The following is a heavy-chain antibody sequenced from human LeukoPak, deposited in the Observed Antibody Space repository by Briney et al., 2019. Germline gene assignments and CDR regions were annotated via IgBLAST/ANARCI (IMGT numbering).Heavy chain of an antibody. CDR2: ISGSGGST. CDR3: AKRPYYYGSGPMDY. CDR1: GFTLSSYA. J-gene: IGHJ4*02. D-gene: IGHD3-10*01. Sequence: PGGSLRLSCAASGFTLSSYAMSWVRQAPGKGLEWVSAISGSGGSTYYADSVKGRFTISRDNSKNTLYLQMNSLRAEHTAVYYCAKRPYYYGSGPMDYWGQGTLVTVSS. V-gene: IGHV3-23*01.